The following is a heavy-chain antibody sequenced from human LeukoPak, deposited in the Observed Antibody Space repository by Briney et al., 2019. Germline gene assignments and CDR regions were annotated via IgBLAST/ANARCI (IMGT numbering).Heavy chain of an antibody. CDR1: GFTFSSYE. CDR3: ARVKGSGWYEVDY. Sequence: GGSLRLSCAASGFTFSSYEMNWVRQAPGKGLEWVSYISSGGTTLYYADSVKGRFTISRDNVKNSLYLQMNSLSAGDTGVYYCARVKGSGWYEVDYWGQGTLVTVSS. V-gene: IGHV3-48*03. J-gene: IGHJ4*02. D-gene: IGHD6-19*01. CDR2: ISSGGTTL.